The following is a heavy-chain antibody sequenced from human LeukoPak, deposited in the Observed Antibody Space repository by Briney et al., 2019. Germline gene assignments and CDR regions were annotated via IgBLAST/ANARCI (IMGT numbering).Heavy chain of an antibody. D-gene: IGHD3-10*01. CDR3: AREPPLYYGSGLCFDI. V-gene: IGHV3-30*03. Sequence: GGSLRLSCAASGFTFSSYGMHWVRQAPGKGLEWVAVISYDGSNKYYADSVKGRFTISRDNAKNSLYLQMNSLRAEDTAVYYCAREPPLYYGSGLCFDIWGQGTMVTVSS. CDR1: GFTFSSYG. J-gene: IGHJ3*02. CDR2: ISYDGSNK.